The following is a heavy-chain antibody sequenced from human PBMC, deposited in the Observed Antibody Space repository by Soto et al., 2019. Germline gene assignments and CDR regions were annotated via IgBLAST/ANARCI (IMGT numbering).Heavy chain of an antibody. V-gene: IGHV4-31*03. J-gene: IGHJ6*02. Sequence: QVQLQESGPGLVKSSQTLSLTCTVSGGSISSDSNYWSWIRQHPGKGLEWIGYIYYSGSTYYNPSLKSRVTRSVDTSKNQFSLKLNSVTAADTAVYYCARARMVRGIIYYYGMDVWRQGTTVPVSS. CDR3: ARARMVRGIIYYYGMDV. CDR1: GGSISSDSNY. D-gene: IGHD3-10*01. CDR2: IYYSGST.